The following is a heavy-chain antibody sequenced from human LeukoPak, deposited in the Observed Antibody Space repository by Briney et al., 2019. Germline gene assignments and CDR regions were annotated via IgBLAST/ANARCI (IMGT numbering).Heavy chain of an antibody. D-gene: IGHD3-3*01. CDR3: AKAGTYYDFWSGALAFDY. Sequence: GGSLRLSCAASGFSFSGNWMHWVRQAPGKGLVWVSRIDNDGSMTNYADSVKGRFTISRDNAKNTLYLQMNSLRAEDTAVYYCAKAGTYYDFWSGALAFDYWGQGTLVTVSS. CDR1: GFSFSGNW. CDR2: IDNDGSMT. V-gene: IGHV3-74*01. J-gene: IGHJ4*02.